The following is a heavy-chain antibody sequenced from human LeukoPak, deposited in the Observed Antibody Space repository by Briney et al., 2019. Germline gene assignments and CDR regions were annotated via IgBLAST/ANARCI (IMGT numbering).Heavy chain of an antibody. Sequence: GGSLRLSCAASGFTFPTYVIHWVRQAPGKGLEWVAVISQTGSIETYADSVRGRFSTSRDNSDSTVYLQMNSLKTEDTAVYYCARDRAVALPTYFYYMDVWGKGTTVIVSS. V-gene: IGHV3-30*03. D-gene: IGHD2-15*01. CDR1: GFTFPTYV. CDR3: ARDRAVALPTYFYYMDV. J-gene: IGHJ6*03. CDR2: ISQTGSIE.